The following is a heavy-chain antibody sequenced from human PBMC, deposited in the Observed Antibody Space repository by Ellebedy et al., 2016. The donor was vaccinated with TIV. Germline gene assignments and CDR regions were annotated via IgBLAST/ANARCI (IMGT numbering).Heavy chain of an antibody. CDR1: GASISDNY. CDR2: AHFTGKT. J-gene: IGHJ3*01. Sequence: MPSETLSLTCTVSGASISDNYYTWIRQSPGAGPEWIGYAHFTGKTTYNTSLRSRIKVSVDTSKSQSSLKLSSVTATDTALYYCEMWYETKRGFAVWGRGTMVTVSS. D-gene: IGHD2-15*01. V-gene: IGHV4-59*08. CDR3: EMWYETKRGFAV.